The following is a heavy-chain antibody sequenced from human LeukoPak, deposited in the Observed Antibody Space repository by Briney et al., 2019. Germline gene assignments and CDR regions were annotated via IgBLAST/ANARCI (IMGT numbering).Heavy chain of an antibody. CDR3: AREPGFDSSGYLNWFDP. D-gene: IGHD3-22*01. V-gene: IGHV4-59*01. J-gene: IGHJ5*02. Sequence: SETLSLTCTVSGGSISSYYWSWIRQPPGKGLEWIGYIYYSGSTNYNPSLRSRVTISVDTSKNQLSLKLSSVTAADTAVYYCAREPGFDSSGYLNWFDPWGQGTLVTVSS. CDR2: IYYSGST. CDR1: GGSISSYY.